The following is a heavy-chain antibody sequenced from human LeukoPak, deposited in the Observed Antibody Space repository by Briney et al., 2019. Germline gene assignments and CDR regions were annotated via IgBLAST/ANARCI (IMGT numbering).Heavy chain of an antibody. D-gene: IGHD5-24*01. CDR1: GYTFTGYY. CDR3: ASGEMATISH. Sequence: ASVKVSCKASGYTFTGYYMHWVRQAPGQGLEWMGWISAYNGNTNYAQKLQGRVTMTTDTSTSTAYMELRSLRSDDTAVYYCASGEMATISHWGQGTLVTVSS. V-gene: IGHV1-18*04. CDR2: ISAYNGNT. J-gene: IGHJ4*02.